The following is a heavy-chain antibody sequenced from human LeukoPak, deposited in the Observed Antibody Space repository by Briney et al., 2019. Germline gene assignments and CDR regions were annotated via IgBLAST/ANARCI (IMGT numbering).Heavy chain of an antibody. Sequence: SDTLSLTCSVWGGSISSYYWSWIRQPAGKALEWIGRIYTSGSTNYNPSLKSRVTMSIDTSKNQFSLKLSSVTAADTAVYYCARIKLTYSAFDIWGQGTMVTVSS. CDR2: IYTSGST. D-gene: IGHD2-15*01. CDR1: GGSISSYY. J-gene: IGHJ3*02. V-gene: IGHV4-4*07. CDR3: ARIKLTYSAFDI.